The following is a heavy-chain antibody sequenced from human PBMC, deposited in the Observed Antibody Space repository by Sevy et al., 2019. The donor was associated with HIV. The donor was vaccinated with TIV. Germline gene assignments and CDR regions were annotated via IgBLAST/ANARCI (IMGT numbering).Heavy chain of an antibody. Sequence: GGSLRLSCAASGFTFSYYTMNWVRQAPGKVLEWVSSISSGSSYIFYADSMKGRFTVSRDNAKNSLFLQMNSLRDEDTALYYCARSTDYYDNSGYDSWGRGTLVTVSS. D-gene: IGHD3-22*01. J-gene: IGHJ4*02. CDR3: ARSTDYYDNSGYDS. CDR1: GFTFSYYT. V-gene: IGHV3-21*03. CDR2: ISSGSSYI.